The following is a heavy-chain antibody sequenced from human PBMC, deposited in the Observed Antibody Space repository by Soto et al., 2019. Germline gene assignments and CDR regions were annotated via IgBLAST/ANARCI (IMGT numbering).Heavy chain of an antibody. V-gene: IGHV5-51*01. J-gene: IGHJ5*02. Sequence: ESLKISCKGSGYSFTSYWIGWVRQMPGKGLEWMGIIYPGDSDTRYSPSFQGQVTISADKSISTAYLQWSSLKASDTAMYYCARTCSGGSCYPYGEWFDPWGQGTLVTVSS. CDR3: ARTCSGGSCYPYGEWFDP. D-gene: IGHD2-15*01. CDR1: GYSFTSYW. CDR2: IYPGDSDT.